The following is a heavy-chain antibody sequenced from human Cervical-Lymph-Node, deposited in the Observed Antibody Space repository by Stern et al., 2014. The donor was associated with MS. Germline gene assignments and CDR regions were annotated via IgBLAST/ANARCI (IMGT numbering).Heavy chain of an antibody. Sequence: QVQLQESGPGLVKPSGTLSLTCDVSGGSISSSNWWSWVRQPPGKGLEWIGEVYRSWTTNYHPSLKIRVTISIDKSKNQVSLRLTSVTAADTAVYYCARGHLWLEDYWGQGALVTVSS. CDR1: GGSISSSNW. V-gene: IGHV4-4*02. D-gene: IGHD3-16*01. J-gene: IGHJ4*02. CDR2: VYRSWTT. CDR3: ARGHLWLEDY.